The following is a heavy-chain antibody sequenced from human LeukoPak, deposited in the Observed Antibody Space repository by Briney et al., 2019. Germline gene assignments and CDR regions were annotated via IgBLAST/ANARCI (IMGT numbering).Heavy chain of an antibody. J-gene: IGHJ4*02. CDR2: ISGSGDST. CDR3: AKPAGGY. CDR1: GFTFSSYA. V-gene: IGHV3-23*01. D-gene: IGHD1-14*01. Sequence: GGSLRLSCAAAGFTFSSYAMSWVRQAPGKWLGWVSAISGSGDSTSYADSVKGRFTNSRDNSKNTLYLQMNSLRAEDTAVYYCAKPAGGYWGQGTLVTVSS.